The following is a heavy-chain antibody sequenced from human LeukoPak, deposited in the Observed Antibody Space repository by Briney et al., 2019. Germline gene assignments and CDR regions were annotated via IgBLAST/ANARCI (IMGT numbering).Heavy chain of an antibody. V-gene: IGHV1-69*13. D-gene: IGHD5-18*01. Sequence: SVKVSCKASGGTFSSYAISWVRQAPGQGLEWMGGIIPIFGTANYAQKFQGRVTTTADESTGTAYMELSSLRSADTAVYYCARRVRGYSYGYTLDYWGQGTLVTVSS. J-gene: IGHJ4*02. CDR1: GGTFSSYA. CDR2: IIPIFGTA. CDR3: ARRVRGYSYGYTLDY.